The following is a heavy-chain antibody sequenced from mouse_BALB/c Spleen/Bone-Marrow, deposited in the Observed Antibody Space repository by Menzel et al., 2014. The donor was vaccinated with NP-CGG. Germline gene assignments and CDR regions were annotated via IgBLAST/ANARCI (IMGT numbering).Heavy chain of an antibody. Sequence: QVQLQQSGAELVWPGTSVKVSCKASGYAFTNYLIEWVKQRPGQGLEWIGVINPGSGGTNYNEKFKGKATLTADKSSSTAYMQLSSLTSDDSAVYFCAREVRRNYAMDYWGQGTSVTVSS. V-gene: IGHV1-54*03. CDR1: GYAFTNYL. CDR3: AREVRRNYAMDY. J-gene: IGHJ4*01. CDR2: INPGSGGT. D-gene: IGHD2-14*01.